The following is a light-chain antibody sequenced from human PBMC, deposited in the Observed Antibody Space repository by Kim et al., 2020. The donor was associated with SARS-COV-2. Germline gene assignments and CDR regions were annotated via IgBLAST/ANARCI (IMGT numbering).Light chain of an antibody. CDR3: QQLNSYPLT. CDR2: AAS. CDR1: QGMSSY. Sequence: ASGGDRVNITGRASQGMSSYVAWYQQKPGKAPKLLIDAASTLQSGVPSRCSGSGSGTDFTLTSSSLQPEDFATYYCQQLNSYPLTCGGGTKVDIK. V-gene: IGKV1-9*01. J-gene: IGKJ4*01.